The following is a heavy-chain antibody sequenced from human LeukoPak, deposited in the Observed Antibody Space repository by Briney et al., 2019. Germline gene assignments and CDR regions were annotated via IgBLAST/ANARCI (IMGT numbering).Heavy chain of an antibody. CDR1: GFTFSSYS. Sequence: TGGSLRLSCAASGFTFSSYSMNWVRQAPGKGLEWVSSISSSSSYIYYADSVKGRFTISRDNAKNSLYLQMNSLRAEDTAVYYCAKDSSLYGTSWWGNYFDYWGQGTLVTVSS. D-gene: IGHD6-13*01. CDR2: ISSSSSYI. V-gene: IGHV3-21*01. J-gene: IGHJ4*02. CDR3: AKDSSLYGTSWWGNYFDY.